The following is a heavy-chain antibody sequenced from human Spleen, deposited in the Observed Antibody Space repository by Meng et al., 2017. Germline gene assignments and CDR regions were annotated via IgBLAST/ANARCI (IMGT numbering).Heavy chain of an antibody. D-gene: IGHD2-15*01. CDR2: IYYSGST. Sequence: QVQRQESGPGLVKPSQTLSLTCTVSGGSINSGDYYWSWIRQHPGKGLEWIGYIYYSGSTYYNPSLKSLVTISVDTSKNQFSLKLRSVTAADTAVYYCARGLGGSTENWGQGTLVTVSS. CDR1: GGSINSGDYY. CDR3: ARGLGGSTEN. J-gene: IGHJ4*02. V-gene: IGHV4-31*01.